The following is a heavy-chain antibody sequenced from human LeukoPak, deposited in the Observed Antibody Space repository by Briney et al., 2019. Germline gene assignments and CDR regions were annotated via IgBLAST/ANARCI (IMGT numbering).Heavy chain of an antibody. CDR3: AKDRGRYCSGGSCYSLDY. CDR1: GFTFSSYG. V-gene: IGHV3-30*18. D-gene: IGHD2-15*01. J-gene: IGHJ4*02. Sequence: GGSLRLPCAASGFTFSSYGMHWVRQAPGKGLEWVAVISYDGSNKYYADSVKGRFTISRDNSKSTLYLQMNSLRAEDTAVYYCAKDRGRYCSGGSCYSLDYWGQGTLVTVSS. CDR2: ISYDGSNK.